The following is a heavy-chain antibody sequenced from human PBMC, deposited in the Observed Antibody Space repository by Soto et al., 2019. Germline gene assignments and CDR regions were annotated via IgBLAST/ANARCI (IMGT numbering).Heavy chain of an antibody. CDR2: IIPILGIA. CDR1: GGTFSSYT. J-gene: IGHJ3*02. V-gene: IGHV1-69*04. Sequence: SVKVSCKASGGTFSSYTISWVRQAPGQGLEWMGRIIPILGIANYAQKFQGRVTITADKSTSTAYMELSSLRSEDTAVYYCARDRCSSTSCRDAFDIWGQGTMVTVSS. D-gene: IGHD2-2*01. CDR3: ARDRCSSTSCRDAFDI.